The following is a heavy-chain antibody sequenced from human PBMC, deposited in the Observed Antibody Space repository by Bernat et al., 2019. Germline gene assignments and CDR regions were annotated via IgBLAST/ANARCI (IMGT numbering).Heavy chain of an antibody. CDR2: IVPIFVTA. Sequence: QVQLVQSGAEVKKPGSSAKVSCKASGGTFSSYAISWVRQAPGQGPEWVGGIVPIFVTASYAQKFQGRVTITADESTSTAYMELSSLRSEDTAVYYCARGGDSGSYTIANHQIDYWGQGTLVTVSS. D-gene: IGHD3-10*01. V-gene: IGHV1-69*01. J-gene: IGHJ4*02. CDR3: ARGGDSGSYTIANHQIDY. CDR1: GGTFSSYA.